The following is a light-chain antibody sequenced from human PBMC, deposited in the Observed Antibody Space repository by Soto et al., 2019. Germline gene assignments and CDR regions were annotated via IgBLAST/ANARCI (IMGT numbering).Light chain of an antibody. Sequence: QSVLTHPASVSGSPGQSITISCTGTSSDIRSYDLVSWYQQHPGTAPKLISYEVTKRPSGVSTRFSGSKSSTTASLTLSGFQAVDEADYYCCSFADFTYVFGTGTKVTVL. CDR1: SSDIRSYDL. CDR3: CSFADFTYV. V-gene: IGLV2-23*02. J-gene: IGLJ1*01. CDR2: EVT.